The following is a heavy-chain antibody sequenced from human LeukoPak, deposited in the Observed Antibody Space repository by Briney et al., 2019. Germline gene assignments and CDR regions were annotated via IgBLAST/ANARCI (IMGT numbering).Heavy chain of an antibody. CDR3: VKRLTLGDLSIKGAFAL. CDR2: IYNDGGT. J-gene: IGHJ3*01. D-gene: IGHD3-16*02. Sequence: GGSLRLSCAASGFTVSSNYMSWVRQCPGKGLEWVALIYNDGGTHYTDSVKGRYTISRDTSRNTLFLQMNSLRVEDSAMYYGVKRLTLGDLSIKGAFALWGQGTMVTVAS. CDR1: GFTVSSNY. V-gene: IGHV3-53*01.